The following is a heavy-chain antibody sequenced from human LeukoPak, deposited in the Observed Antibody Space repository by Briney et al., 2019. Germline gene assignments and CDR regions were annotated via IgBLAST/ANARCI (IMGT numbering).Heavy chain of an antibody. V-gene: IGHV4-59*01. J-gene: IGHJ5*02. CDR2: IYYSGGT. D-gene: IGHD1-20*01. Sequence: PSETLSLTCTVSGDSISSSYWSWIRQPPGKGLEWIGYIYYSGGTNYNSSLKSRVIISVDTSKNQFSLKVNSVTAADTAVYYCARVLNWNAPFGPWGQGTLVTVSS. CDR1: GDSISSSY. CDR3: ARVLNWNAPFGP.